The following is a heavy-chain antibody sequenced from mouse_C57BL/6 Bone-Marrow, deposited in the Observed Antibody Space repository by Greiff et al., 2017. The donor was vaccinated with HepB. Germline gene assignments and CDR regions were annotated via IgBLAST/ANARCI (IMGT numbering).Heavy chain of an antibody. V-gene: IGHV1-53*01. CDR3: ARGYWNWDWFAY. CDR1: GYTFTSYW. Sequence: VQLQQSGTELVKPGASVKLSCKASGYTFTSYWMHWVKQRPGQGLEWIGNINPSNGGTKYNEKFKSKATLTVDKSSSTAYMQLSSLTSEDSAVYYCARGYWNWDWFAYWGQGTLVTVSA. D-gene: IGHD4-1*01. J-gene: IGHJ3*01. CDR2: INPSNGGT.